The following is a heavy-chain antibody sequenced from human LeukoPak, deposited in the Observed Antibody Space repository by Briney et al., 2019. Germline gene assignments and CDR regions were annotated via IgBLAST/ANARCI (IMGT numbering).Heavy chain of an antibody. CDR3: ARDACCTPTNCYGWLDP. D-gene: IGHD2-2*01. V-gene: IGHV1-2*02. Sequence: ASVKVSCKASGYTFTDYYIHWVRQAPGQGLEWMGWLNPNSGGTVYAQKFQGRVTMTRDTSISTAYMELSRLRSDDTAIYYCARDACCTPTNCYGWLDPWGQGTLVTVSS. J-gene: IGHJ5*02. CDR1: GYTFTDYY. CDR2: LNPNSGGT.